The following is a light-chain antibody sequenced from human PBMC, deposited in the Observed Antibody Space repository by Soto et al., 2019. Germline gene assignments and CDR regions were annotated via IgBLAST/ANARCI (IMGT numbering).Light chain of an antibody. CDR2: VNS. CDR1: SSNIGTNT. J-gene: IGLJ3*02. V-gene: IGLV1-44*01. Sequence: QSVLTQPPSASGTPGQRVTISCSGSSSNIGTNTVNWIQQLPGTAPRLLIYVNSQRPSGVPDRSSGSKSGTSASLAISGLQSEDEADYFCAAWDDSLNGQVFGGGTKLTVL. CDR3: AAWDDSLNGQV.